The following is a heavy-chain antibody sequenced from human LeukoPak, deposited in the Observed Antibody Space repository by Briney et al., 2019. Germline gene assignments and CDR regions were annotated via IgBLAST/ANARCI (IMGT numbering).Heavy chain of an antibody. J-gene: IGHJ5*02. CDR2: INPNTGGT. CDR1: GYTFTGYY. D-gene: IGHD2-15*01. V-gene: IGHV1-2*02. Sequence: ASVKVSCKASGYTFTGYYLHLVRQAPGQGLEWMGWINPNTGGTKYAQKFQGRVTLTRDTSISTAYMELRRLRSDDTAVYYCARGFICSGGTCYSGFWFDPLGPGNPGHRLL. CDR3: ARGFICSGGTCYSGFWFDP.